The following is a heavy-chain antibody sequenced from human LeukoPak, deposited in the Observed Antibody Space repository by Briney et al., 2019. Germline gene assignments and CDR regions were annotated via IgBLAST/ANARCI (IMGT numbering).Heavy chain of an antibody. J-gene: IGHJ4*02. CDR3: TRPIVVVPAAIRGMD. CDR1: GFTFSGSA. V-gene: IGHV3-73*01. CDR2: IRSKANSYAT. Sequence: GGSLRLSCAASGFTFSGSAMHWVRQASGKGLEWVGRIRSKANSYATAYAASVKGRFTISRDDSKNTAYLQMNSLKTEDTAVYYCTRPIVVVPAAIRGMDWGQGTLVTVSS. D-gene: IGHD2-2*02.